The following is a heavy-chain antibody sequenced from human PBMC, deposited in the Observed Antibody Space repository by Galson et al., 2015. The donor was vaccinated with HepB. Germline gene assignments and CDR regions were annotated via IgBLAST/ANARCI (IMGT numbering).Heavy chain of an antibody. D-gene: IGHD6-13*01. J-gene: IGHJ4*02. Sequence: SLRLSCAVSGFTFSNYVMNWVRQAPGKGLEWVSGISGSGGRTYYADSVKGRFTISRDNSKNTLYLQMNSLRVEDTAAYYCAARYSSSWFYFDYWGQGTLVTVSS. CDR1: GFTFSNYV. V-gene: IGHV3-23*01. CDR3: AARYSSSWFYFDY. CDR2: ISGSGGRT.